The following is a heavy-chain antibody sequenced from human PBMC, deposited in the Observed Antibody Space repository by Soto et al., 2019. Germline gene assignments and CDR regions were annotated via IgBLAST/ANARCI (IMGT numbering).Heavy chain of an antibody. D-gene: IGHD1-1*01. J-gene: IGHJ5*02. CDR3: ARHLTYNTYAERFDP. V-gene: IGHV4-39*01. CDR1: GGSISSSVYY. CDR2: IYYSGIT. Sequence: QLQLQESGPGLVKPSETLSLTCTVSGGSISSSVYYWGWIRQPPGMGLEWIGSIYYSGITYYNPSLRSRVTISVDTSENQFSLKLSSVTAADTALYYCARHLTYNTYAERFDPWGQGTLVTVSS.